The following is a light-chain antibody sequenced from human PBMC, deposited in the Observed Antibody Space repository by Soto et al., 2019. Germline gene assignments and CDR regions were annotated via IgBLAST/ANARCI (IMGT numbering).Light chain of an antibody. CDR3: QQSYSTPSWP. V-gene: IGKV1-39*01. CDR1: QGISTY. CDR2: AAS. J-gene: IGKJ1*01. Sequence: DMKMTESLGCLCASVEHRVTITCWASQGISTYLNWYQQRPGKAPKLLIYAASSLQSGVPSRFSGSGSGTDFTLTINTLQPVDFATYYCQQSYSTPSWPFGQGTKVDIK.